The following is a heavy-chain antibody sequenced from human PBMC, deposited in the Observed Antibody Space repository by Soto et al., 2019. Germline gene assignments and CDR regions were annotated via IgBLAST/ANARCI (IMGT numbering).Heavy chain of an antibody. V-gene: IGHV4-30-4*08. CDR2: IYYVGST. D-gene: IGHD7-27*01. CDR1: GDSIKSGHNY. J-gene: IGHJ5*01. CDR3: ARNTTRLGWFDS. Sequence: QVQLQESGPGQVKPSQTLSLTCTVSGDSIKSGHNYWSWIRQPPGKGLEWIGNIYYVGSTSYNPSLKRRVTISVDTSRNQFSLKLSSVTAADTAIYYCARNTTRLGWFDSWGQGTQVTVSS.